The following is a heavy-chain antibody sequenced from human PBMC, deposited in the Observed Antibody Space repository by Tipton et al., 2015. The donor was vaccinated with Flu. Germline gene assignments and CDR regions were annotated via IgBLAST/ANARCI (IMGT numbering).Heavy chain of an antibody. CDR3: ARGATRRPFSGYDYTGY. J-gene: IGHJ4*02. V-gene: IGHV4-38-2*02. CDR2: IYHSGST. D-gene: IGHD5-12*01. CDR1: GYSISSGYY. Sequence: TLSLTCTVSGYSISSGYYWGWIRQPPGKGLEWIGSIYHSGSTYYNPSLKSRVTISVDTSKNQFSLKLSSVTAADTAVYYCARGATRRPFSGYDYTGYWGQGTLVTVSS.